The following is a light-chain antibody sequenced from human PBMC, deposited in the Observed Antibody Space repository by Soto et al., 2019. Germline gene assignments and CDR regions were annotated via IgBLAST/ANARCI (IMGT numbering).Light chain of an antibody. J-gene: IGLJ1*01. V-gene: IGLV1-40*01. CDR1: NSNIGAGYD. CDR2: SNN. CDR3: AAWDDSLNGYV. Sequence: QSVLTQPPSVSGAPGQRVTISCTGSNSNIGAGYDVHWYQQLPGTAPKLLIYSNNQRPSGVPDRFSGSKSGTSASLAISGLQSEDEADYYCAAWDDSLNGYVFGTGTKLTVL.